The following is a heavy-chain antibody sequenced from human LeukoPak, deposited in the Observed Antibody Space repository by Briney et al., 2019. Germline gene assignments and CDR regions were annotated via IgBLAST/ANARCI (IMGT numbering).Heavy chain of an antibody. V-gene: IGHV4-39*01. Sequence: ASETLSLTCTVSGGSISSSSYYWGWIRQPPGKGLEWIGSIYYSGSTYYNPPLKSRVTISVDTSKNQFSLKLSSVTAADTAVYYCARYTSSGWYSKYYFDYWGQGTLFTVSS. CDR2: IYYSGST. D-gene: IGHD6-19*01. J-gene: IGHJ4*02. CDR1: GGSISSSSYY. CDR3: ARYTSSGWYSKYYFDY.